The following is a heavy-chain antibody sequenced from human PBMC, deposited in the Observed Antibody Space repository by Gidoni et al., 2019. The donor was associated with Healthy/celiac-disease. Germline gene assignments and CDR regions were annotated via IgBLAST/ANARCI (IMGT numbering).Heavy chain of an antibody. J-gene: IGHJ5*02. Sequence: EVQLVESGGGLVQPGRYLRLSCAASGFNFDDYAMHWVRQAPGKGLDGVSGISWNSGSIGYADSVKGRFTISRDNAKNSLYLQMNSLRAEDTALYYCAKEGYYYDSSGYYGPNWFDPWGQGTLVTVSS. CDR2: ISWNSGSI. CDR3: AKEGYYYDSSGYYGPNWFDP. D-gene: IGHD3-22*01. CDR1: GFNFDDYA. V-gene: IGHV3-9*01.